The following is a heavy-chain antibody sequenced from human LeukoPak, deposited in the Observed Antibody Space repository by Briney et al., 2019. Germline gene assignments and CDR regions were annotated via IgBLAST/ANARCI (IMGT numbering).Heavy chain of an antibody. CDR2: IYYSGTT. CDR3: ARRLGGTSTGFDY. Sequence: SETLSLTCTVSGGSINSGAYYWGWIRQPPGKGLEWIGTIYYSGTTYYNPSLKSRVTMSVDTSKNQFSLRLSSVTAADTAVYYCARRLGGTSTGFDYWGQGTLVTVSS. D-gene: IGHD2-2*01. J-gene: IGHJ4*02. V-gene: IGHV4-39*01. CDR1: GGSINSGAYY.